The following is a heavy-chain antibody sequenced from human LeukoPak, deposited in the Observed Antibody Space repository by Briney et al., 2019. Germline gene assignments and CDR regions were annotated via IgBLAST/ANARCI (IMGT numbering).Heavy chain of an antibody. D-gene: IGHD1-26*01. CDR2: ISGSNGKT. Sequence: ASVKVSCKASGYIFTSYGISWLRQAPGQGLQWVGWISGSNGKTIYAQKFQGRVTMATDTSTSTVYMEVRSLRSDDTAVYYCARGKSRGSHIDYWGQGTLVTVSS. V-gene: IGHV1-18*01. CDR1: GYIFTSYG. J-gene: IGHJ4*02. CDR3: ARGKSRGSHIDY.